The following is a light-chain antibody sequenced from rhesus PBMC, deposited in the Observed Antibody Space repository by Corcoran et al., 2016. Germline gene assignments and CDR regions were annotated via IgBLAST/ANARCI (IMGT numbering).Light chain of an antibody. V-gene: IGKV3-42*01. J-gene: IGKJ2*01. CDR3: QQGHSIPYS. CDR2: RIS. CDR1: SSVTTNN. Sequence: EIVLTQSPASMAVSQGERVTISCTASSSVTTNNLNWYQQKPGFPPRLLVYRISRLASGVPGRFSGSGYGTSYTLTIRGVETADAANYYCQQGHSIPYSFGQGTKVEIK.